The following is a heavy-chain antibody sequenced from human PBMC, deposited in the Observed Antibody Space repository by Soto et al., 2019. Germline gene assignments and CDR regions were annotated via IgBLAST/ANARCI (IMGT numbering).Heavy chain of an antibody. J-gene: IGHJ4*02. Sequence: PSETLSLTCTVSGGSISSYYWSWIRQPPGKGLEWIGYIYYSGSTNYNPSLKSRVTISVDTSKNQFSLKLSSVTAADTAVYYCARGDGDYESPMTDYWGQGTLVTVSS. D-gene: IGHD4-17*01. CDR3: ARGDGDYESPMTDY. CDR2: IYYSGST. V-gene: IGHV4-59*01. CDR1: GGSISSYY.